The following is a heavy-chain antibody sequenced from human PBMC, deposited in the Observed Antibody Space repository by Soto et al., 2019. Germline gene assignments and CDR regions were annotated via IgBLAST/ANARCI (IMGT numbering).Heavy chain of an antibody. J-gene: IGHJ6*02. V-gene: IGHV1-18*01. CDR3: AREGFCSSGSCALYSHDYFGMDV. Sequence: VSVKVSCKASGYTFIRYGISWVRQAPGQGLEWMGWMSTYNENTNYAQRFQGRVAMTTDTFTGTAYMELRSLTSDDTAMYYCAREGFCSSGSCALYSHDYFGMDVWGQGTTVTVSS. D-gene: IGHD2-15*01. CDR1: GYTFIRYG. CDR2: MSTYNENT.